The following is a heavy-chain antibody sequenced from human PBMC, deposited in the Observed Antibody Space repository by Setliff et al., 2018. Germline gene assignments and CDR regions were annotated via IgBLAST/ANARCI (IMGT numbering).Heavy chain of an antibody. J-gene: IGHJ5*02. CDR2: IYTSGST. Sequence: TLSLTCTVSGGSISSGSYYWSWIRQPAGKGLEWIGRIYTSGSTNYNPSLKSRVTISVDTSKNQFPLKLSSVTAADTAVYYCARTRGSSGWLNWFDPWGQGTLVTVSS. V-gene: IGHV4-61*02. CDR1: GGSISSGSYY. CDR3: ARTRGSSGWLNWFDP. D-gene: IGHD6-19*01.